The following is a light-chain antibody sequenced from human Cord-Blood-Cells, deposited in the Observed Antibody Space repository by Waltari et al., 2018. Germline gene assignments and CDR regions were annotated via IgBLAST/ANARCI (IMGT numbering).Light chain of an antibody. Sequence: QSALTQPASVSGSPGQSITIPRTRTSSYGGGYNSVSWYQQHTGKAPTRMIYGFSNRPSGVSNRFSGSKSGNTASLTISGLQAEDEADYYCSSYTSSSTWVFGGGTKLTVL. J-gene: IGLJ3*02. CDR1: SSYGGGYNS. CDR3: SSYTSSSTWV. V-gene: IGLV2-14*03. CDR2: GFS.